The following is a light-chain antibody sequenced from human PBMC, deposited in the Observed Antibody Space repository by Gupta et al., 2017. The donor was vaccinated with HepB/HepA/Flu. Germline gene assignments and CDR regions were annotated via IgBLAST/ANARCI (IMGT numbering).Light chain of an antibody. Sequence: SALPQPASVSGSPGQSITISCTGTNNDIGDYNYVSWYQQHPGKAPKLLIYDVSNRPSGVSNRFSGSKSGNTASLTISGLQAEDEADYYCSSGTSSITRVFGTGTKFTVL. J-gene: IGLJ1*01. V-gene: IGLV2-14*01. CDR3: SSGTSSITRV. CDR2: DVS. CDR1: NNDIGDYNY.